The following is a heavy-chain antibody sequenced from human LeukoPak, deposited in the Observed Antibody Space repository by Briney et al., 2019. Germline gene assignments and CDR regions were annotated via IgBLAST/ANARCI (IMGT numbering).Heavy chain of an antibody. J-gene: IGHJ5*01. CDR1: GFTFSSYG. CDR2: ISYDGSTK. V-gene: IGHV3-30*18. D-gene: IGHD5-18*01. CDR3: AKEGVRGYSYGYGTRNKWFDF. Sequence: PGGSLRLSCAASGFTFSSYGMHWVRQAPGKGLEWVAVISYDGSTKYYTNSVKGRFTISRDNSKNTLYLQMNRLRAEDTAVYYCAKEGVRGYSYGYGTRNKWFDFWGQGTLVTVSS.